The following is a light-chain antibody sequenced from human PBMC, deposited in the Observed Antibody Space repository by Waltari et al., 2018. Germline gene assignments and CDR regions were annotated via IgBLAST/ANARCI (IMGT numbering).Light chain of an antibody. CDR1: TLGGKY. Sequence: SNELIQPPSVSVSPGQTALIPCSCATLGGKYTSWYQQKPGPSPLLVIYQDTKRPSGIPERFSGSNSGDTATLAISGTQSMDEADYYCQTWDTNSYVFGTGTKVNVL. J-gene: IGLJ1*01. CDR3: QTWDTNSYV. V-gene: IGLV3-1*01. CDR2: QDT.